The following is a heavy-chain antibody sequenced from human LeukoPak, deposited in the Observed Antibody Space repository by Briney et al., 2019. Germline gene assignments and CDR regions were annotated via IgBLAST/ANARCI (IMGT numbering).Heavy chain of an antibody. J-gene: IGHJ4*02. Sequence: RSGGSLRLSCAASGFTFSIYNMNWVRQAPGKGLEWVSSIRSSSSYIYYADSVKGRFTISRDNAKNSLYLQMNSLRAEDTAVYYCARLTTTVTTPFDYWGQGTLVTVSS. D-gene: IGHD4-17*01. CDR1: GFTFSIYN. V-gene: IGHV3-21*01. CDR2: IRSSSSYI. CDR3: ARLTTTVTTPFDY.